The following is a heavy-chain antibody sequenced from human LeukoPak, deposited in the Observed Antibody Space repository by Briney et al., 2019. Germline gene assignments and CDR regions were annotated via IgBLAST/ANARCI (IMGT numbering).Heavy chain of an antibody. CDR3: ARPSSSQTYYDILTGYVDAFDI. D-gene: IGHD3-9*01. CDR1: GFTFSSYS. J-gene: IGHJ3*02. V-gene: IGHV3-21*01. CDR2: ISSSSSYI. Sequence: KPGGSLRLSCAASGFTFSSYSMNWVRKAPGKGLEWVSSISSSSSYIYYADSVKGRFTISRDNAKNSLYLQMNSLRAEDTAVYYCARPSSSQTYYDILTGYVDAFDIWGQGTMVTVSS.